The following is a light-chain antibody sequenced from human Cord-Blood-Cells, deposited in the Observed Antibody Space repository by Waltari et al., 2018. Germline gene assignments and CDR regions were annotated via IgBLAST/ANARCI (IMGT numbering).Light chain of an antibody. CDR3: QQYNNWPPWT. V-gene: IGKV3-15*01. CDR1: QSVSRN. J-gene: IGKJ1*01. CDR2: GAS. Sequence: EIVMTQSPATRSVSPEQRPTLSCSPSQSVSRNLAWYQQKPRQAPRLLIYGASTRGTCMPARFSGSGSGTEFTLTISSLQSEDFAVDYCQQYNNWPPWTFGQGTKVEIK.